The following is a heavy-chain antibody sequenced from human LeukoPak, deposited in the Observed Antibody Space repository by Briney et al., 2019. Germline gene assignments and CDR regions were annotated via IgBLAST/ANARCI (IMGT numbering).Heavy chain of an antibody. Sequence: KPSETLSLTCAVYGGSFSGYYWSWIRQPPGKGLEWIGEINHSGSTNYNPSLKSRVTIPVDTSKNQFSLKLSSVTAADTAVYYCARGSLGGYSYGFLFDNWGQGTLVTVSS. CDR2: INHSGST. J-gene: IGHJ5*02. V-gene: IGHV4-34*01. D-gene: IGHD5-18*01. CDR1: GGSFSGYY. CDR3: ARGSLGGYSYGFLFDN.